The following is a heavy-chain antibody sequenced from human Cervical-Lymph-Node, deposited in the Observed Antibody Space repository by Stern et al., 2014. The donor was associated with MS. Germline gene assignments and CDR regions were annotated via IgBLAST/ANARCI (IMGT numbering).Heavy chain of an antibody. D-gene: IGHD2-15*01. CDR2: VDYNGNT. J-gene: IGHJ3*02. CDR1: GDSFSNYY. Sequence: QEQLQDSGPGLVKPSETLSLICTGSGDSFSNYYWSWIRQPPGKGLEWIGSVDYNGNTNSNPSLKSRVTLSVDVSKNQFSLKLTSVTAADTAVYYCARDLATLTSAFDIWGQGTMVTVS. CDR3: ARDLATLTSAFDI. V-gene: IGHV4-59*01.